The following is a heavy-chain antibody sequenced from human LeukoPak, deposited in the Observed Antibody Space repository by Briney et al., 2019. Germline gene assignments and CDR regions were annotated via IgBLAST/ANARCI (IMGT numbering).Heavy chain of an antibody. CDR1: GFTFSSYS. V-gene: IGHV3-21*01. Sequence: GGSLRLSCAASGFTFSSYSMNWVRQAPGKGLEWVSSISSSSSYIYYADSVKGRFTISRDNAKNSLYLQMNSLRAEDTAVYYCARVGDYYDSSGYGYWGQGTLVTVSS. CDR3: ARVGDYYDSSGYGY. J-gene: IGHJ4*02. CDR2: ISSSSSYI. D-gene: IGHD3-22*01.